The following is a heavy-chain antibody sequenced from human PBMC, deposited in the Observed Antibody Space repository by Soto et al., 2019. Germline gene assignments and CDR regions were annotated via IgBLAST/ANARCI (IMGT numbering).Heavy chain of an antibody. D-gene: IGHD3-22*01. CDR1: GFTFSSYA. CDR3: ARERGITMIVVPYGEFDY. CDR2: ISYDGSNK. Sequence: QVQLVESGGGVVQPGRSLRLSCAASGFTFSSYAMHWVRQAPGKGLEWVAVISYDGSNKYYADSVKGRFTISRDNSKNTLYLQMNSLRAEDTAVYYCARERGITMIVVPYGEFDYWGQGTLVTVSS. J-gene: IGHJ4*02. V-gene: IGHV3-30-3*01.